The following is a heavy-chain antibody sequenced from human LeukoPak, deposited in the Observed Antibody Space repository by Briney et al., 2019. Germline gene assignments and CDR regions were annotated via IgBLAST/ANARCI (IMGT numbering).Heavy chain of an antibody. CDR3: ARQWLGFQASAFDI. V-gene: IGHV3-30-3*01. J-gene: IGHJ3*02. CDR2: ISYDGSNK. CDR1: GFTFSSYA. Sequence: PGGSLRLSCAASGFTFSSYAMHWVRQAPGKGLEWVAVISYDGSNKYYADSVKGRFTISRDNSKNTLYLQMNSLRAEDTAVYYCARQWLGFQASAFDIWGQGTMVTVSS. D-gene: IGHD6-19*01.